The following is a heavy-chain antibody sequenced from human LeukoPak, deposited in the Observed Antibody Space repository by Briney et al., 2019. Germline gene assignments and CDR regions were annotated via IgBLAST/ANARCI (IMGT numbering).Heavy chain of an antibody. D-gene: IGHD5-18*01. CDR2: INSGGSSP. CDR1: GFTLSSYW. J-gene: IGHJ4*02. V-gene: IGHV3-74*01. CDR3: ARGGEYSYGYIDY. Sequence: QAGGSLRLSCEASGFTLSSYWMHWVRQAPGKGLVWVSRINSGGSSPSYADSVKGRFTISRDNAKNTLYLQMNSLRAEDTAVYYCARGGEYSYGYIDYWGQGTLVTVSA.